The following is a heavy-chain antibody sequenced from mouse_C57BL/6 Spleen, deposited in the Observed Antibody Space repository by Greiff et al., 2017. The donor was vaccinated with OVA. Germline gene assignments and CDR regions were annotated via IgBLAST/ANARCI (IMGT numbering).Heavy chain of an antibody. CDR1: GYSFTDYN. J-gene: IGHJ1*03. CDR2: INPNYGTT. CDR3: ARSSGLYYYGSRGYWYFDV. Sequence: EVQLQESGPELVKPGASVKISCKASGYSFTDYNMNWVKQSNGKSLEWIGVINPNYGTTSSNQKFKGKATLTVDQSSSTAYMQLNSLTSEDSAVYYCARSSGLYYYGSRGYWYFDVWGTGTTVTVSS. V-gene: IGHV1-39*01. D-gene: IGHD1-1*01.